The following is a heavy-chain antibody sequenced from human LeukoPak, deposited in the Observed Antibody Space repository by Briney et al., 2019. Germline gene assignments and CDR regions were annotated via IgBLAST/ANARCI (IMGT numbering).Heavy chain of an antibody. J-gene: IGHJ6*03. Sequence: GASVKVSCKASGYTFTDYYMHWVRQAPGQGLEWMGWINPNSGGTNYAQKFQGRVTMTRDTSISTAYMELSRLRSDDTAVYYCARVRPYSSSSPYYYYYMDVWGKGTTVTVSS. V-gene: IGHV1-2*02. CDR3: ARVRPYSSSSPYYYYYMDV. D-gene: IGHD6-6*01. CDR2: INPNSGGT. CDR1: GYTFTDYY.